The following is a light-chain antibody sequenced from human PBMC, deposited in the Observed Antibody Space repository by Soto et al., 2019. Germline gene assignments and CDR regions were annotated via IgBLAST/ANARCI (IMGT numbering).Light chain of an antibody. CDR3: QSYDSSLSGRV. Sequence: QSVLTQPPSASGTPGQRVTISCSGSSSNIGSGYDVHWYQHLPGAAPKLVIYGNSNRPSGVPDRFSGSKSGTSASLAITGLQAEDEADYYCQSYDSSLSGRVFGGGTKLTVL. CDR2: GNS. CDR1: SSNIGSGYD. V-gene: IGLV1-40*01. J-gene: IGLJ3*02.